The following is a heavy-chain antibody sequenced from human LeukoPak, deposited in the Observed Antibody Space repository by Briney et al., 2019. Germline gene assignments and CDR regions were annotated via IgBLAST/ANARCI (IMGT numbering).Heavy chain of an antibody. CDR2: IYYSGST. Sequence: PSETLSLTCTVSGGSISSGDYYWSWIRQPPGKGLEWIGYIYYSGSTYYNPSLKSRVTISVDTSKNQFSLKLSSVTAADTAVYYCARGSSLTLPYGDYVRPFDYWGQGTLVTVSS. J-gene: IGHJ4*02. CDR1: GGSISSGDYY. CDR3: ARGSSLTLPYGDYVRPFDY. V-gene: IGHV4-30-4*01. D-gene: IGHD4-17*01.